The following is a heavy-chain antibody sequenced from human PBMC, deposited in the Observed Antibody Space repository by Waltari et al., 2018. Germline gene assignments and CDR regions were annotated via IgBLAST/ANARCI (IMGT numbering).Heavy chain of an antibody. J-gene: IGHJ6*02. CDR3: ARDTATAMVMGDYYYYGMDV. D-gene: IGHD5-18*01. CDR2: IIPILGIA. CDR1: GGTFSSYP. Sequence: QVQLVQSGAEVKKPGSSVKVSCKASGGTFSSYPISWLRQAPGQGLEWMGRIIPILGIANYAQKFQGRVTITADKSTSTAYMELSSLRSEDTAVYYCARDTATAMVMGDYYYYGMDVWGQGTTVTVSS. V-gene: IGHV1-69*04.